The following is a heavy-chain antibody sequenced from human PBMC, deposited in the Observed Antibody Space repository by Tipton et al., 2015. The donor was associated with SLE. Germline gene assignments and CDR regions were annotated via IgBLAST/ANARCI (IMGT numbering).Heavy chain of an antibody. V-gene: IGHV3-11*01. CDR2: ISSSGSTI. D-gene: IGHD3-10*01. CDR3: ATDRFHRGYGRGEFLFDN. Sequence: GSLRLSCGASGFAFSDYYMSWIRQAPGKGLEWVSYISSSGSTIYYADSVKGRFTISRDNAKNSLYLQMNSLRAEDTSVYYCATDRFHRGYGRGEFLFDNWGQGTLVTVSS. CDR1: GFAFSDYY. J-gene: IGHJ4*02.